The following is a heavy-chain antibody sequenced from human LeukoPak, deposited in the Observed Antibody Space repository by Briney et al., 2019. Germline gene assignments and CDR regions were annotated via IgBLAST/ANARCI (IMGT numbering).Heavy chain of an antibody. CDR1: GFTFSSYE. CDR2: ISSSGSTT. V-gene: IGHV3-48*03. D-gene: IGHD2-21*02. CDR3: ARECGGDCSDAFDL. J-gene: IGHJ3*01. Sequence: GGSLRLSCAASGFTFSSYEMNWVRQAPGKGLEWVSYISSSGSTTCSTDSVRGRFSIFRDNARNSLYLQMNSLRAEDTAVYYCARECGGDCSDAFDLWGQGTMLTVSS.